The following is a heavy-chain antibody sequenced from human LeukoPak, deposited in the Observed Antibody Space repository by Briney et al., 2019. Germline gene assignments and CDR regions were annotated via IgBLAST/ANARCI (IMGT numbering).Heavy chain of an antibody. Sequence: GGSLRLSCAASGFTFSNYPMSWVRQAPGKGLEWVSAISGSGGSTYYADSVKGRFTISRDNAKNSLYLQMNSLRAEDTALYYCARVPLMVYDNWFDPWGQGTLVTVSS. V-gene: IGHV3-23*01. CDR1: GFTFSNYP. J-gene: IGHJ5*02. D-gene: IGHD2-8*01. CDR2: ISGSGGST. CDR3: ARVPLMVYDNWFDP.